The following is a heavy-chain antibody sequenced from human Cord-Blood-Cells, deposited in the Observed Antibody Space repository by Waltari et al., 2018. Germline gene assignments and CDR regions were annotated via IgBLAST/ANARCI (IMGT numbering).Heavy chain of an antibody. CDR1: GYTFTGYY. CDR2: INPNSGGT. V-gene: IGHV1-2*04. J-gene: IGHJ5*02. D-gene: IGHD6-13*01. CDR3: ARARGIAAAGSWFDP. Sequence: QVQLVQSGAEVKKPGASVKVSCKASGYTFTGYYMHWVRQAPGQGLEWMGWINPNSGGTNYAQKLQGWVTMTRDTSISTAYMELSRLRSDDTAVYYCARARGIAAAGSWFDPWGQGTLVTVSS.